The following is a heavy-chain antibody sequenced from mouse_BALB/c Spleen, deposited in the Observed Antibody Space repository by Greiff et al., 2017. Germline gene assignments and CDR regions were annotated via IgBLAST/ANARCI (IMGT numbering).Heavy chain of an antibody. CDR1: GYSFTSYW. Sequence: EVQLQQSGTVLARPGASVKMSCKASGYSFTSYWMHWVKQRPGQGLEWIGAIYPGNSDTSYNQKFKGKAKLTAVTSASTAYMEHSSLTNEDSAVYYCTGYGSSYVGDWGQGTTLTVSS. V-gene: IGHV1-5*01. D-gene: IGHD1-1*01. CDR3: TGYGSSYVGD. CDR2: IYPGNSDT. J-gene: IGHJ2*01.